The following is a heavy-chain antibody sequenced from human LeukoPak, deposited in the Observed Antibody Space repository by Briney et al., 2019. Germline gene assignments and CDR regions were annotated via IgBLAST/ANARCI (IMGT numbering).Heavy chain of an antibody. J-gene: IGHJ5*02. D-gene: IGHD3-9*01. CDR2: ISPAGHNT. Sequence: ASVKVSCKASGYTFIDYNMHWVRQAPAQRLEWVGMISPAGHNTDYAEELKGRVSLTSDTSTTTVYMEVSSLTSEDTAIYYCARAPRGTAGYYDPWGQGTLVTVSS. V-gene: IGHV1-46*01. CDR3: ARAPRGTAGYYDP. CDR1: GYTFIDYN.